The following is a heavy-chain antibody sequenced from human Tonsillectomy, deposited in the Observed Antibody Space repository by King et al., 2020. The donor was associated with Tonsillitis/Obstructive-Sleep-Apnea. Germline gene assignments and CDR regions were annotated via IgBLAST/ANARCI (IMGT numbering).Heavy chain of an antibody. CDR1: GFTFSSYG. CDR2: ISYDGSNK. V-gene: IGHV3-30*18. J-gene: IGHJ4*02. Sequence: VQLVESGGGVVQPGRSLRLSCAASGFTFSSYGMHWVRQAPGKGLEWVAVISYDGSNKYYADSVKGRFTISRDNSKNTLYLQMNSLRAEDTAVYYCAKERGNYWGQETLVTVSS. CDR3: AKERGNY.